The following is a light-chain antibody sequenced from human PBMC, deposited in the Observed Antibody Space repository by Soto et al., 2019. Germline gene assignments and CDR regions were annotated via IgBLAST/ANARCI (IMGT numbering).Light chain of an antibody. V-gene: IGKV3-20*01. J-gene: IGKJ1*01. CDR1: QSVSKY. Sequence: EIVLTQSPGTLALSPGEGATLSCRASQSVSKYLAWYQQKPGQAPRLLIYGASSRATGIPDSFSGSGSGTDFTLTISRLEPEDFAVYYCQQYGASPLTFGQGTKVDIK. CDR3: QQYGASPLT. CDR2: GAS.